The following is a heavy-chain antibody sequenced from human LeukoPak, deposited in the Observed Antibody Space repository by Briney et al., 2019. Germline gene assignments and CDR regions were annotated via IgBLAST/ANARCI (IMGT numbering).Heavy chain of an antibody. CDR3: AAQSSGYSWYAFDI. CDR1: GGTFSSYA. Sequence: GAPVKVSCKASGGTFSSYAISWVRQAPGQGLEWMGRIIPILGIANYAQKFQGRVTITADKSTSTAYMELSSLRSEDTAVYYCAAQSSGYSWYAFDIWGQGTMVTVSS. CDR2: IIPILGIA. D-gene: IGHD3-22*01. V-gene: IGHV1-69*04. J-gene: IGHJ3*02.